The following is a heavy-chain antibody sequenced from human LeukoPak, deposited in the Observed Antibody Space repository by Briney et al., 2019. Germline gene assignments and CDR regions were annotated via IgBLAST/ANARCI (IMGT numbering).Heavy chain of an antibody. D-gene: IGHD2-2*01. V-gene: IGHV4-59*01. J-gene: IGHJ4*02. CDR3: ARGYCSSTSCFFDY. CDR1: GDSISSYY. CDR2: IYYSGST. Sequence: SETLSLTCTVSGDSISSYYWSWIRQPPGKGLEWIGYIYYSGSTNYNPSLKSRVTISVDTSKNQFSLKLSSVTAADTAVYYCARGYCSSTSCFFDYWGQGTLVTVSP.